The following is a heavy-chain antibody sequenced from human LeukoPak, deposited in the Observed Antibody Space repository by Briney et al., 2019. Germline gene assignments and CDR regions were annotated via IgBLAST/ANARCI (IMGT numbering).Heavy chain of an antibody. Sequence: SETLSLTCTVSGGSISSSSYYWGWIRQPPGKGLEWIGSIYYSGSTYYNPSLKSRVTISVDTSKNQFPLKLSSVTAADTAVYYCARHVKPGPFDYWGQGTLVTVSS. CDR3: ARHVKPGPFDY. CDR1: GGSISSSSYY. V-gene: IGHV4-39*01. J-gene: IGHJ4*02. D-gene: IGHD2/OR15-2a*01. CDR2: IYYSGST.